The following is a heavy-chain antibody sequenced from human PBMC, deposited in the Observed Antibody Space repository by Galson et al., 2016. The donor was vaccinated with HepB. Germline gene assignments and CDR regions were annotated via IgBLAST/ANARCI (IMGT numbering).Heavy chain of an antibody. CDR3: ARDSDSDYYGSGSTPIDY. D-gene: IGHD3-10*01. J-gene: IGHJ4*02. CDR2: INSDGSST. Sequence: SLRLSCAASGFTFSSYWMHWVRQAPGKGLVWVSRINSDGSSTSYADSVKGRFTISRDNAKNTLYLQMNSLRAEDTAAYYCARDSDSDYYGSGSTPIDYWGQGTLVTVSS. CDR1: GFTFSSYW. V-gene: IGHV3-74*01.